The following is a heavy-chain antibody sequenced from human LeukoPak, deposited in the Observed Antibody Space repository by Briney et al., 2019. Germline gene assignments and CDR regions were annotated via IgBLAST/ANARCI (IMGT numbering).Heavy chain of an antibody. CDR3: ARRSCSSTSCYPLDAFDI. V-gene: IGHV4-61*02. D-gene: IGHD2-2*01. J-gene: IGHJ3*02. CDR2: IYTSGST. Sequence: KASQTLSLTCTVSGGSISSGSYYWSWIRQPAGKGLEWIGRIYTSGSTNYNPSLKSRVTISVDTSKNQFSLKLSSVTAADTAVYYCARRSCSSTSCYPLDAFDIWGQGTMVTVSS. CDR1: GGSISSGSYY.